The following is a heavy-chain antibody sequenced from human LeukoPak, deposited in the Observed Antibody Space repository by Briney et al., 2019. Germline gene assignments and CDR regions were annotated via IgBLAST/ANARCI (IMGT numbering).Heavy chain of an antibody. J-gene: IGHJ4*02. CDR2: INSNSGGT. Sequence: ASVKVSCKASGYIFTGYYIHWVRHAPGQGLEWMGWINSNSGGTNYARKFQGRVTMTRDTSISTAYMELSRLRSDDTAVYYCARTTEPPQRYDYVWGSYPLYDYWGQGTLVTVSS. D-gene: IGHD3-16*01. V-gene: IGHV1-2*02. CDR1: GYIFTGYY. CDR3: ARTTEPPQRYDYVWGSYPLYDY.